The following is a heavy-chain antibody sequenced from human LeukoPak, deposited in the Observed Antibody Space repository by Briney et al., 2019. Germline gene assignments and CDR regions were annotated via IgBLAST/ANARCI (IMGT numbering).Heavy chain of an antibody. CDR1: GYTFTSYG. CDR2: ISAYNGNT. D-gene: IGHD2-21*02. V-gene: IGHV1-18*01. Sequence: GASVKVSCKASGYTFTSYGISWVRQAPGQGLEWMGWISAYNGNTNYAQKLQGRVTMTTDTSTSTAYMELRSLRSDDTAVYYCARVVTSSRFNYYYYYYMDVWGKGTTVTFSS. CDR3: ARVVTSSRFNYYYYYYMDV. J-gene: IGHJ6*03.